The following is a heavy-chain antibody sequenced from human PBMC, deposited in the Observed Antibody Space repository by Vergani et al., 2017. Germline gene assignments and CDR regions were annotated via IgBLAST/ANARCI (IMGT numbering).Heavy chain of an antibody. V-gene: IGHV1-8*01. D-gene: IGHD3-3*01. CDR1: GYTFTSYD. J-gene: IGHJ1*01. Sequence: QVQLVQSGAEVKKPGASVKVSCKASGYTFTSYDINWVRQATGQGLEWMGWMNPNSGNTGYAQKFQGRVTMTRNTSISTAYMELSSLRSEDTAVYYCARSTYYDFWSGAEYFQHWGQGTLVTVSS. CDR2: MNPNSGNT. CDR3: ARSTYYDFWSGAEYFQH.